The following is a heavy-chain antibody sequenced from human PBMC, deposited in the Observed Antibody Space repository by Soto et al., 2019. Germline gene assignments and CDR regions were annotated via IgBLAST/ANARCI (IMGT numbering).Heavy chain of an antibody. D-gene: IGHD2-2*01. Sequence: QLQLQESGSRLVKSSQTLSLTCTVSGDSMTSGDYSWSWIRQPSGKGLEWLGYIYRTGNTHYSPSLKSRVSISQDRSKNKFSLELTSVTAADTAVYYCARGDYQYSIDYWGQGTLVTVSS. CDR3: ARGDYQYSIDY. J-gene: IGHJ4*02. CDR1: GDSMTSGDYS. V-gene: IGHV4-30-2*01. CDR2: IYRTGNT.